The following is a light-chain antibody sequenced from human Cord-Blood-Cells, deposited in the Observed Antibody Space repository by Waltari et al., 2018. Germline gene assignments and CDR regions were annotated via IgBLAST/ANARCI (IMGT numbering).Light chain of an antibody. J-gene: IGLJ3*02. V-gene: IGLV3-1*01. Sequence: SYELTQPPSVSVSPGQTASITCSGDKLGDKYACWYQQKPGQSPVLVIDEGSRRPAGTPERFSGSNSGNTATLTIGGTQAMDEADYYCQAWDSSTAVFGGGTKLTVL. CDR3: QAWDSSTAV. CDR1: KLGDKY. CDR2: EGS.